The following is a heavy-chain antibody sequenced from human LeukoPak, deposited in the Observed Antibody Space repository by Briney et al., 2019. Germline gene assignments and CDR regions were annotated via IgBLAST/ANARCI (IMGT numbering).Heavy chain of an antibody. V-gene: IGHV2-70*04. Sequence: SGPTLVNPTQTLSLTCTFSGFSLSTPKMRVSWIRQPPGKALEWLARIDWDDDKFYSTSLKIRLTISKDTSKNQVVLTMTNMDPVDTATYYCARSTYCGGDCPFDYWGQGTLVTISS. CDR2: IDWDDDK. CDR1: GFSLSTPKMR. D-gene: IGHD2-21*02. CDR3: ARSTYCGGDCPFDY. J-gene: IGHJ4*02.